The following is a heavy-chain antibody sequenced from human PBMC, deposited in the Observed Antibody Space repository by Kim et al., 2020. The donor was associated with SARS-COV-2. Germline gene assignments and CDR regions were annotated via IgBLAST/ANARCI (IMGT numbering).Heavy chain of an antibody. J-gene: IGHJ4*02. Sequence: GSTYYADSVKGRFTISRDNSKNTLYLQMNSLRAEDTAVYYCAKGAAAVYWGQGTLVTVSS. CDR2: GST. CDR3: AKGAAAVY. V-gene: IGHV3-23*01. D-gene: IGHD6-13*01.